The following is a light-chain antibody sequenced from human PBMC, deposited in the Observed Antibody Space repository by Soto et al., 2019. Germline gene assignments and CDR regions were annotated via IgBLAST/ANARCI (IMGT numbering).Light chain of an antibody. Sequence: EIVLTQSPGNLSLSPGERATLSCRASQSVINNYLACYQQNPGQAPRLLIYGASNRATGIPDRFSGSGSGTDFTLTISRLEPEDFAVYYCQQYGSSGTFGQGSKVDIK. J-gene: IGKJ1*01. CDR1: QSVINNY. CDR3: QQYGSSGT. V-gene: IGKV3-20*01. CDR2: GAS.